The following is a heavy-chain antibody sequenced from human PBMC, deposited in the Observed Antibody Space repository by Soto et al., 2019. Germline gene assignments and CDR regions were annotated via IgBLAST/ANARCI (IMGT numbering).Heavy chain of an antibody. CDR2: IYSGGST. Sequence: EVQLVETGGGLIQPGGSLRLSCAASGFTVSSNYMSWVRQAPGKGLEWVSVIYSGGSTYYADSVKGRFTISRDNSKNTLYRQMNSLRAEDTAVYYCARDGGAYCTNGVCPIFPYGMDVWGQGTTVTVSS. CDR3: ARDGGAYCTNGVCPIFPYGMDV. V-gene: IGHV3-53*02. CDR1: GFTVSSNY. D-gene: IGHD2-8*01. J-gene: IGHJ6*02.